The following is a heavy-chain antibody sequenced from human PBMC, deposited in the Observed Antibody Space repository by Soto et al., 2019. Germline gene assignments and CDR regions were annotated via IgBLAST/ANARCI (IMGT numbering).Heavy chain of an antibody. CDR1: GDSIRSGNHY. D-gene: IGHD3-9*01. CDR3: ARVDILTVYGCMDV. CDR2: IYYSGST. J-gene: IGHJ6*02. V-gene: IGHV4-30-4*01. Sequence: PSETLSLTCTVSGDSIRSGNHYWSWIRQPPGKGLEWIGYIYYSGSTYYSPSLKSRVTISVDTSKSKNQFSLKLSSVTAADTAVYYCARVDILTVYGCMDVWGQGTTVTVSS.